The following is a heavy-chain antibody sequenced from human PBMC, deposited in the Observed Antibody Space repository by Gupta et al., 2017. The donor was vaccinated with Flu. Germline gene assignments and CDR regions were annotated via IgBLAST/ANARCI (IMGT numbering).Heavy chain of an antibody. Sequence: RNINTGRTTNYAPSVEGRFVISRDDSRNILYLQMYNLKTEDTAIYYCVRDDWGLDYWGQGTLVTVSS. CDR2: RNINTGRTT. J-gene: IGHJ4*02. D-gene: IGHD2-21*01. CDR3: VRDDWGLDY. V-gene: IGHV3-72*01.